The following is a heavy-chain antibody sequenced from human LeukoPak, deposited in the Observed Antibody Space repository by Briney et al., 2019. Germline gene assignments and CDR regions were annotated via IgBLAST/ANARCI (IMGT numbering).Heavy chain of an antibody. D-gene: IGHD5-18*01. CDR1: GGSISSYY. Sequence: PSETLSLTCTVSGGSISSYYWSWIRQPPGKRLEWIGYIYTSGSTNYNPSLKSRVTISVDTSKNQFSLKLSSVTAADTAVYYCARQRGTAGVDTAMPYYYYMDVWGKGTTVTVSS. J-gene: IGHJ6*03. CDR2: IYTSGST. V-gene: IGHV4-4*09. CDR3: ARQRGTAGVDTAMPYYYYMDV.